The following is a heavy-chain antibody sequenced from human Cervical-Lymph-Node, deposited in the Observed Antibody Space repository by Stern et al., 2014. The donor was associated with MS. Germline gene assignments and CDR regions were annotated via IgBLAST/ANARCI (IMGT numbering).Heavy chain of an antibody. J-gene: IGHJ6*02. V-gene: IGHV1-3*04. D-gene: IGHD3-3*01. CDR3: ARDLERPYREDYYYGMDV. Sequence: VQLVESGAEVKEPGASVKVSCKASGYTFSTYAMHWVRQAPGQRLEWMGWINTGSGDRKDSQKFQGRVTITRDTSATTVYMELSGLRSEDTAVYYCARDLERPYREDYYYGMDVWGQGTTVTVSS. CDR2: INTGSGDR. CDR1: GYTFSTYA.